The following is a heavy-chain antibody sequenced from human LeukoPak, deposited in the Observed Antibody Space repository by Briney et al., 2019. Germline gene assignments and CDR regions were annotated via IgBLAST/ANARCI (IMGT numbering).Heavy chain of an antibody. V-gene: IGHV4-34*01. Sequence: SETLSLTCAVYGGSFSGYYWSWIRQPPGKGLEWIGEINHSGSTNYNPPLKSRVTISVDTSKNQFSLKLSSVTAADTAVYYCARGLRARGNYYYYYYMDVWGKGTTVTVSS. CDR3: ARGLRARGNYYYYYYMDV. J-gene: IGHJ6*03. D-gene: IGHD3-10*01. CDR2: INHSGST. CDR1: GGSFSGYY.